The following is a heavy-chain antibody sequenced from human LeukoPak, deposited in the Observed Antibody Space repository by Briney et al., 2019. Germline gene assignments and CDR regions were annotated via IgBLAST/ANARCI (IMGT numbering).Heavy chain of an antibody. CDR2: IYYSGST. J-gene: IGHJ5*02. V-gene: IGHV4-59*12. Sequence: SETLSLTCTVSGGSISSYYWSWIRQPPGKGLEWIGYIYYSGSTNYNPSLKSRVTMSVDTSKNQFSLKLSSVTAADTAVYYCARGGRSLGWFDPWGQGTLVTVSS. CDR3: ARGGRSLGWFDP. CDR1: GGSISSYY.